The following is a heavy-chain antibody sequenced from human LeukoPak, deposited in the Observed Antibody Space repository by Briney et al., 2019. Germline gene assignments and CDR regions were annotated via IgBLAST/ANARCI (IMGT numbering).Heavy chain of an antibody. D-gene: IGHD1-1*01. CDR2: INQDGTEK. V-gene: IGHV3-7*03. Sequence: GGSLRLSCAASGFTFSSYAMHWVRQAPGKGLDWVANINQDGTEKYYAHSVRGRFTISRDNSKNTLYLQMNSLRAEDTAVYYCAKAPPYKKYFDYWGQGTLVTVSS. CDR1: GFTFSSYA. J-gene: IGHJ4*02. CDR3: AKAPPYKKYFDY.